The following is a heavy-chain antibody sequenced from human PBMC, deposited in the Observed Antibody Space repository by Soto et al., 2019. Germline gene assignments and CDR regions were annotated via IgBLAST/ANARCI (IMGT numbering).Heavy chain of an antibody. J-gene: IGHJ5*02. D-gene: IGHD2-2*02. CDR1: GGSISSGDYY. CDR3: AAQGPAAILVSWFDP. Sequence: SETLSLTCTVSGGSISSGDYYWNWIRQPPGKGLEWIGYIYYSGSTYYNPSLKSRVTISVDTSKNQFSLKLSSVTAADTAVYYCAAQGPAAILVSWFDPWGQGTPVTVSS. CDR2: IYYSGST. V-gene: IGHV4-30-4*01.